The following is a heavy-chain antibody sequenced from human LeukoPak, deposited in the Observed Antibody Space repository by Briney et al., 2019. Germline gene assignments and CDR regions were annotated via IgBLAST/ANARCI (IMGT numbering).Heavy chain of an antibody. V-gene: IGHV4-39*07. CDR3: ARDLGYTSDWY. J-gene: IGHJ4*02. CDR2: IHYSGST. D-gene: IGHD6-19*01. CDR1: GVSISTNNYY. Sequence: PSETLSLTCSVSGVSISTNNYYWGWIRQPPGRGLEWIGSIHYSGSTYYNPSLKSRVTISVDTSKNQFSLKLSSVTAADTAVYYCARDLGYTSDWYWGQGTLVTVSS.